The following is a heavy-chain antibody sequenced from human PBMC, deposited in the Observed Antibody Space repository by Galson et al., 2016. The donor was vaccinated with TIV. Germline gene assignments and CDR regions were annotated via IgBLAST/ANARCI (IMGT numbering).Heavy chain of an antibody. J-gene: IGHJ4*02. CDR3: AGWFDSSGYYYFDY. CDR1: GYTFTRHY. V-gene: IGHV1-46*01. CDR2: INPITGNT. Sequence: SVKVSCKASGYTFTRHYMHWVRQAPGQGLEWMGIINPITGNTTYAQNFQGRVTMTRDTSTSTVQMELSSLRSEDTAVYYCAGWFDSSGYYYFDYWGQGSLITVSS. D-gene: IGHD3-22*01.